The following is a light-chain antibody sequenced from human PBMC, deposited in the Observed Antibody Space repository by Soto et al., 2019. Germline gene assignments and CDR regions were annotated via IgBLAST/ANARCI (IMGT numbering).Light chain of an antibody. CDR2: AVT. V-gene: IGLV2-14*03. J-gene: IGLJ1*01. CDR1: RGDVGGYNY. CDR3: SSYTSRSTYV. Sequence: QSALTQPASVSRSPGQSITISCSGTRGDVGGYNYVNWHQHHPGKAPKLLIYAVTTRPSGVSNRFSPSKSGNTASLTISGLQPEDEADYYCSSYTSRSTYVFGTGTKVTVL.